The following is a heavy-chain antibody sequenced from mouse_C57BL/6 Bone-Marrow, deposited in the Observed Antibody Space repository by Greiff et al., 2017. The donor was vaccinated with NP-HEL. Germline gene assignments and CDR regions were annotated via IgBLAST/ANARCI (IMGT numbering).Heavy chain of an antibody. J-gene: IGHJ3*01. CDR1: GFTFSSYG. CDR2: ISDGGSYT. D-gene: IGHD2-2*01. V-gene: IGHV5-4*03. CDR3: ARALWLRRAY. Sequence: DVKLVESGGGLVKPGGSLKLSCAASGFTFSSYGMSWVRQTPEKGLEWVANISDGGSYTYYPDNVKGRFTISRDNAKNNLYLQMRHLKSEDTAMYDCARALWLRRAYWGQGTLVTVSA.